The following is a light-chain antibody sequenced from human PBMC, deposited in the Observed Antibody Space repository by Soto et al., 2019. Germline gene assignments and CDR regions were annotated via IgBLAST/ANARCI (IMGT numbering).Light chain of an antibody. CDR2: DVS. V-gene: IGLV2-14*01. CDR1: NSDVGGYNY. J-gene: IGLJ3*02. Sequence: QSALTQPASVSGSPGQSITISCTRTNSDVGGYNYVSWYQQHPGKAPKLMIYDVSNRPSGVSNRFSGSKSGNTASLTISGLQAEDEADYYCSSYTSSSTWVFGGGTKLTVL. CDR3: SSYTSSSTWV.